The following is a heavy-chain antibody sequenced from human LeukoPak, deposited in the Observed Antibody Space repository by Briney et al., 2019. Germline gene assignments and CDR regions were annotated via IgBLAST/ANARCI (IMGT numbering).Heavy chain of an antibody. CDR3: ASSGKASGSDY. J-gene: IGHJ4*02. CDR1: GYSISNGYY. Sequence: SETLSLTCTVSGYSISNGYYWGWIRQPPGKGLEWIGSIYHSGSTNYNPSLKSRVTISVDTSKNQFSLKLSSVTDADTAVYYCASSGKASGSDYWGQGTLVTVSS. D-gene: IGHD3-10*01. CDR2: IYHSGST. V-gene: IGHV4-38-2*02.